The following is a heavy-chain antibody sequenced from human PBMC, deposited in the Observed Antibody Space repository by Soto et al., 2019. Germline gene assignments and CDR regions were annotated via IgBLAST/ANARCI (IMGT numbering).Heavy chain of an antibody. Sequence: ESETISGQASGYYFTAYWIGWVSQMTGKGLEWKGIIHPRDSDTKYSPSFQGHVTFSVDTSISTAFLQWNILKASDSAIYYCARQHYDFWSGSDIGTSYFDFWGRGTQVTVSS. CDR2: IHPRDSDT. J-gene: IGHJ2*01. V-gene: IGHV5-51*01. D-gene: IGHD3-3*01. CDR1: GYYFTAYW. CDR3: ARQHYDFWSGSDIGTSYFDF.